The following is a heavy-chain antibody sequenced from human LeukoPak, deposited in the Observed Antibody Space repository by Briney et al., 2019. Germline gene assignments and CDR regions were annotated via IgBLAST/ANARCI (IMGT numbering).Heavy chain of an antibody. J-gene: IGHJ4*02. V-gene: IGHV3-9*01. Sequence: GGSLRLSCAASGFTFDDYAMHWVRQAPGKGLEWVSGISWNSGSIGYADSVKGRFTISRDNAKNSLYLQMNSLRAEDTALYYCAKDIWFGELSSYFDYWGQGTLVTVSS. CDR1: GFTFDDYA. CDR2: ISWNSGSI. D-gene: IGHD3-10*01. CDR3: AKDIWFGELSSYFDY.